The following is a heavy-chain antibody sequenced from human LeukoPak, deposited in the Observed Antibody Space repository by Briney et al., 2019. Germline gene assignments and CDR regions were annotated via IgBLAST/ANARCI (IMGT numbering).Heavy chain of an antibody. Sequence: GASVKVSCKVYGYTLTELSMHWVRQAPGKGLEWMGGFDPEDGQTIYAQKFQGRVTMTEDTPTNTAYMELSSLRSEDTAVYYCASEPEYYGLGSPFHYWGQGTLVTVSS. CDR3: ASEPEYYGLGSPFHY. V-gene: IGHV1-24*01. J-gene: IGHJ4*02. D-gene: IGHD3-10*01. CDR2: FDPEDGQT. CDR1: GYTLTELS.